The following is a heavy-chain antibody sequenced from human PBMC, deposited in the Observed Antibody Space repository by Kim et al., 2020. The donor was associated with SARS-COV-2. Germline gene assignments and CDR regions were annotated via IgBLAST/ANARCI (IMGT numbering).Heavy chain of an antibody. Sequence: GRTNHADAGKGRVTISRDNSKKTLYLQMNSLRAEDTAVYYCARARRMDPWGQGTQVTVSS. J-gene: IGHJ5*02. CDR2: GRT. V-gene: IGHV3-53*01. CDR3: ARARRMDP.